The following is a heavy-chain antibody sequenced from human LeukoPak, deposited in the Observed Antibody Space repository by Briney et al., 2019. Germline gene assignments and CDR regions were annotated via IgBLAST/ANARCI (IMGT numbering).Heavy chain of an antibody. J-gene: IGHJ3*01. Sequence: GGSLRLSCAASGFTLSGYWMSWVRRAPGKGLEWVANIKQDGDEKYYVDSVKGRFTVSRDNAKNTLYLQMNSLRAEDTAVYYCARVMSGYYVVLDVWGQGTMVTVSS. D-gene: IGHD3-3*01. CDR1: GFTLSGYW. V-gene: IGHV3-7*01. CDR3: ARVMSGYYVVLDV. CDR2: IKQDGDEK.